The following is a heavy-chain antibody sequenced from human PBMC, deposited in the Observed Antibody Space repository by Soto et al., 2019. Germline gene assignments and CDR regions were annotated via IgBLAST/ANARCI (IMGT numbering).Heavy chain of an antibody. CDR3: TRCGIRYHSIGYYLGIDGMDV. V-gene: IGHV1-69*12. J-gene: IGHJ6*02. D-gene: IGHD3-22*01. CDR1: GGTFNCYA. CDR2: TIPMFGTT. Sequence: QVQLVQSGAEVKKPESSVRVSCKASGGTFNCYAITWVRQAPGQGLEWMGGTIPMFGTTNYAEKFQGRVTITADESTNTAYMELSSLRSEDTAVYYCTRCGIRYHSIGYYLGIDGMDVWGQGTTVIVSS.